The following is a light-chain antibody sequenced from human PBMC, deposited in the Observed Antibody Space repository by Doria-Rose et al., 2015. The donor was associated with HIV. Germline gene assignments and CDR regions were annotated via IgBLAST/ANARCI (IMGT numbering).Light chain of an antibody. J-gene: IGKJ5*01. CDR2: AAS. V-gene: IGKV1-12*01. Sequence: SSVSASVGDRVTITCRASEAISSWLVWYQQKPGKAPKVLIYAASTLQGGVPSRFSGSGFGTDFTLTISNLQLEDFATYYCQQSNSFPITFGQGTRLEIK. CDR3: QQSNSFPIT. CDR1: EAISSW.